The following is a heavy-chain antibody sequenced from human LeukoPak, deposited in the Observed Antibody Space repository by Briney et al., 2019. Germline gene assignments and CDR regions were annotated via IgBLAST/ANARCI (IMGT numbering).Heavy chain of an antibody. D-gene: IGHD3-10*01. CDR3: ARAVTYFYGSVTYDWFDP. V-gene: IGHV3-74*01. CDR1: GFTFSSYW. Sequence: GGSLRLSCAASGFTFSSYWMHWVRQIPGKGLVWVSRIKSDGSTIYADSVKGRFTISRDNAKNTVYLQMNSLRAEDTAMYYCARAVTYFYGSVTYDWFDPWGQGTLGTVSS. CDR2: IKSDGST. J-gene: IGHJ5*02.